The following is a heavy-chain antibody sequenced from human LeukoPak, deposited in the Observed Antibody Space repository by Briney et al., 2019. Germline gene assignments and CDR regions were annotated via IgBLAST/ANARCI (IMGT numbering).Heavy chain of an antibody. CDR3: ARRDFHDY. J-gene: IGHJ4*02. CDR2: INPNSGGT. D-gene: IGHD5-24*01. V-gene: IGHV1-2*06. Sequence: ASVKVSCKASGYTFTGYYMHWVRQAPGQGLEWVGRINPNSGGTNYALKFQDRVTMTRDTSISTAYMELSRLRSDDTAVYYCARRDFHDYWGQGTLVTVSS. CDR1: GYTFTGYY.